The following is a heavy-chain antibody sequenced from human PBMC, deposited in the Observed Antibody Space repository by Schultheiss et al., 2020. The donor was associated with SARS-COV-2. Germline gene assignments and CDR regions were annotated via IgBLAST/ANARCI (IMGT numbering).Heavy chain of an antibody. J-gene: IGHJ6*02. Sequence: SETLSLTCTVSGGSISSGGYYWSWIRQHPGKGLEWIGYIYYSGSTYYNPSLKSRVTISVDTSKNQFSLKLSSVTAADTAVYYCARDDYGVHFYYYYGMDVWGQGTTVTVSS. CDR1: GGSISSGGYY. V-gene: IGHV4-31*03. D-gene: IGHD4-17*01. CDR3: ARDDYGVHFYYYYGMDV. CDR2: IYYSGST.